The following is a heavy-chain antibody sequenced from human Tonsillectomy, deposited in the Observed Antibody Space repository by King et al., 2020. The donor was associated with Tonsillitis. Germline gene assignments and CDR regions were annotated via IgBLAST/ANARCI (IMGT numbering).Heavy chain of an antibody. V-gene: IGHV1-2*02. Sequence: VQLVESGAEVKKPGASVKVSCKASGYTFTGYYMHWVRQAPGQGLEWMGWLNPNTGGTNYAQKFQGRVTMTRDTSFSTAYMELSRLGSDDTAVYYCAWRLQARPKFDYWGQGTLVTVSS. J-gene: IGHJ4*02. CDR1: GYTFTGYY. D-gene: IGHD5-18*01. CDR3: AWRLQARPKFDY. CDR2: LNPNTGGT.